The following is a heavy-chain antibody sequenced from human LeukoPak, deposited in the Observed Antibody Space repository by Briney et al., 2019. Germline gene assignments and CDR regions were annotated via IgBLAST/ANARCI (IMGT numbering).Heavy chain of an antibody. J-gene: IGHJ5*02. D-gene: IGHD3-10*01. Sequence: GASVKVSCKVSGYTLTELSMHWVRQAPGKGLEWMGGFDPEDGETIYAQKFQGRVTMTEDTSTDTAYMELSSLRSEDTAVYYCATGGDYYGSGSYYNWFDPWGQGTLVTVSS. CDR3: ATGGDYYGSGSYYNWFDP. CDR1: GYTLTELS. CDR2: FDPEDGET. V-gene: IGHV1-24*01.